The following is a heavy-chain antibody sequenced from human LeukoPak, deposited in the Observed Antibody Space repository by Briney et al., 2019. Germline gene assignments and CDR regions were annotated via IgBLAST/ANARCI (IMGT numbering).Heavy chain of an antibody. CDR3: ARRYCSSTSCHLDY. V-gene: IGHV5-51*01. CDR1: GYSFTTYW. Sequence: GESLQISCKGSGYSFTTYWIGWVRQMPGKGLEWMGIIYPGDSETRYSPSFQGQVTISADRSISTAYLQWNSLKASDTAIYYCARRYCSSTSCHLDYWGQGTLVTVSS. CDR2: IYPGDSET. D-gene: IGHD2-2*01. J-gene: IGHJ4*02.